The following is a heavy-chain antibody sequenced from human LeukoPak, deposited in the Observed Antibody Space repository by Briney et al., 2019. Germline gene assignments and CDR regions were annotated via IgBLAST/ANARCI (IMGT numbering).Heavy chain of an antibody. J-gene: IGHJ4*02. D-gene: IGHD3-3*01. CDR1: GFKFSGYS. CDR3: ARVGFYDFWSGNNYFDY. Sequence: GGSLRLSCAASGFKFSGYSMTWVRQAPGKGLEWVSSISSNSNNINSADSVKGRFTTSRDNAKNPLYLQMNSLRAEDTAVYYCARVGFYDFWSGNNYFDYWGQGTPVTVSS. V-gene: IGHV3-21*01. CDR2: ISSNSNNI.